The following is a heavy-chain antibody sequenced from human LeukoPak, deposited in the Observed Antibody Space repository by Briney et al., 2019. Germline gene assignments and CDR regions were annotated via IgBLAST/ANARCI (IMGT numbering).Heavy chain of an antibody. CDR1: GFTFSSSA. V-gene: IGHV3-23*01. J-gene: IGHJ6*03. CDR2: ISGSGGST. D-gene: IGHD6-13*01. Sequence: QSGGSLRLSCAASGFTFSSSAMSRVRQAPGKGLEWVSSISGSGGSTYYADSVKGRFTISRDNSKNTLYLQMNSLRAEDMAVYYCARDGRGYSSSWYYYYYYMDVWGKGTTVTVSS. CDR3: ARDGRGYSSSWYYYYYYMDV.